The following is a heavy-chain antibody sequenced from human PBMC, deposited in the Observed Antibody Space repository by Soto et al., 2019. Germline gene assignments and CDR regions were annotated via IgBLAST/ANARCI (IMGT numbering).Heavy chain of an antibody. D-gene: IGHD2-2*01. V-gene: IGHV3-74*01. Sequence: GGSLRLSCAAYGFTFSSYWMHWVRQAPGKGLVWVSRINSDGSSTSYADSVKGRFTISRDNAKNTLYLQMNSLRAEDTAVYYCARRPGVLVPAASDAFDIWGQGTMVTVSS. J-gene: IGHJ3*02. CDR2: INSDGSST. CDR1: GFTFSSYW. CDR3: ARRPGVLVPAASDAFDI.